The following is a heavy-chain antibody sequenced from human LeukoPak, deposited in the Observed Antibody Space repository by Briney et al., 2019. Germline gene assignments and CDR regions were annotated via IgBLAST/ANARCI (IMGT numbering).Heavy chain of an antibody. Sequence: GSLRLSCAASGFTFSSYAMSWVRQAPGKGLEWIGEINHSGSTNYNPSLKSRVTISVDTSKNQFSLKLSSVTAADTAVYYCARQGVMVAAHGDYWGQGTLVTVSS. CDR1: GFTFSSYA. CDR2: INHSGST. CDR3: ARQGVMVAAHGDY. D-gene: IGHD2-15*01. V-gene: IGHV4-34*01. J-gene: IGHJ4*02.